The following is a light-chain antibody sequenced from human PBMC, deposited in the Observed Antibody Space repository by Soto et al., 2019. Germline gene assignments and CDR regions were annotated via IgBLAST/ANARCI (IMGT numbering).Light chain of an antibody. CDR3: TQVIQFLT. CDR1: QRLVHSDGNTY. V-gene: IGKV2-24*01. Sequence: DIVMTQTPLSSPVILGQPASISFRSSQRLVHSDGNTYLSCLQQRPGQPARLLIYKVSKRFSGVPDRFSGSGAGTDFTLKSRRVEAEDVGVYDCTQVIQFLTFGGGTKVDIK. J-gene: IGKJ4*01. CDR2: KVS.